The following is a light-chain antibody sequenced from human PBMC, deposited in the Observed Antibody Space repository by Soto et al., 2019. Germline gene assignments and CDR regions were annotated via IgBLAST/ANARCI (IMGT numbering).Light chain of an antibody. V-gene: IGKV3D-15*01. J-gene: IGKJ3*01. CDR2: GAS. CDR1: QSLNRN. Sequence: EILMTQSPATLSVSPGERATLSCRASQSLNRNLAWYRQKPGQAPRLIIYGASTRASGIPARFSGSGSGTEFTLTNSSLQSEDFALYYCQHYNDWPPAFTFGPGTKVDL. CDR3: QHYNDWPPAFT.